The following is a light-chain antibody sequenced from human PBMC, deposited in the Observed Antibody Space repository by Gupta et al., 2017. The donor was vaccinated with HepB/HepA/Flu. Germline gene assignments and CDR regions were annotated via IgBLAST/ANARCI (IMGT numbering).Light chain of an antibody. V-gene: IGLV2-14*03. CDR3: RSYTCSSTWM. CDR2: DVS. J-gene: IGLJ3*02. CDR1: ISDLGGNNY. Sequence: PALHPPASASGSPGQSITIACIGSISDLGGNNYVSWYQQHPGKAPKVIIYDVSNRPSWGSNRFSGSKSGNTASLTISGLQAEDEADYYCRSYTCSSTWMFGGWTKLTVL.